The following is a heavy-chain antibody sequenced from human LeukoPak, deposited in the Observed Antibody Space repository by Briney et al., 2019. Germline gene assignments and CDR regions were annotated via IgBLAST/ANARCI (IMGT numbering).Heavy chain of an antibody. D-gene: IGHD3-22*01. Sequence: SETLSLTCTVSGGSISSYYWSWLRQPPGKGLEWIGYIYYSGSTNYNPSLKSRVTISVDTSKNQFSLKLSSVTAADTAVYYCARDYYDSSGYDYYYYMDVWGKGTTVTISS. J-gene: IGHJ6*03. V-gene: IGHV4-59*01. CDR1: GGSISSYY. CDR3: ARDYYDSSGYDYYYYMDV. CDR2: IYYSGST.